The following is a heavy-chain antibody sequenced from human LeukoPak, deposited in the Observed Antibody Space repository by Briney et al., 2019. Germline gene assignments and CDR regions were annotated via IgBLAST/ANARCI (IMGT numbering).Heavy chain of an antibody. CDR1: GFTFSSYS. Sequence: PGGSLRLSCAASGFTFSSYSMNWVRQAPGKGLEWVSAISGSGGSTYYADSVEGRFTISRDNSKNTLYLQMNSLRAEDTAVYYCAKDSSGYYSNYFDYWGQGTLVTVSS. CDR3: AKDSSGYYSNYFDY. V-gene: IGHV3-23*01. D-gene: IGHD3-22*01. CDR2: ISGSGGST. J-gene: IGHJ4*02.